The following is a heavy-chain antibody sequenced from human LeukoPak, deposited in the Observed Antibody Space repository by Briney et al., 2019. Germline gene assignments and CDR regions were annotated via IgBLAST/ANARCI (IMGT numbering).Heavy chain of an antibody. CDR3: ARSTAHYYYYMDV. Sequence: ASVKVSCKASGYTFTSYYMHWVRQAPGQGLEWMGIINPSGGSTSYAQKFQGRVTMTRDMSTSTVYMELSSLRSEDTAVYYCARSTAHYYYYMDVWGEGTTVTVSS. CDR1: GYTFTSYY. J-gene: IGHJ6*03. CDR2: INPSGGST. D-gene: IGHD4-11*01. V-gene: IGHV1-46*01.